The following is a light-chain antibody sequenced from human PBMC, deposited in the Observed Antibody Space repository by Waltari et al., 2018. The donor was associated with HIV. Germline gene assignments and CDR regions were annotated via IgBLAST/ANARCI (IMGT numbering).Light chain of an antibody. Sequence: GSPGQSITISCTGTSSDIDGYNYVSWYQQHPGKAPKLMIYDVSNRPSGLSNRFSGSKSGNTASLTISGLQAEDEADYYCSSYTSSSTKVFGGGTKLTVL. J-gene: IGLJ2*01. CDR2: DVS. V-gene: IGLV2-14*03. CDR3: SSYTSSSTKV. CDR1: SSDIDGYNY.